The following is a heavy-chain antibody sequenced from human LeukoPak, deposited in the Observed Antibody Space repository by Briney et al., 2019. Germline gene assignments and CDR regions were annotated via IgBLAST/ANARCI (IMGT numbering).Heavy chain of an antibody. V-gene: IGHV1-2*02. D-gene: IGHD1-14*01. J-gene: IGHJ1*01. CDR1: GYTFIGYY. Sequence: ASVKVSFKASGYTFIGYYMHWVRQAPGQGLEWMGWINPNSGGTKYEQKFQGRVTMTRDTSISTAFMEVSSLRSDDTAVYYCARGRPPDILDDATGGHWGQVALVTVSS. CDR3: ARGRPPDILDDATGGH. CDR2: INPNSGGT.